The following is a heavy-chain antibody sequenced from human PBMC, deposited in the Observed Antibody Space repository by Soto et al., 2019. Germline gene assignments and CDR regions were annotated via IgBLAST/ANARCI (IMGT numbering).Heavy chain of an antibody. Sequence: GSLRLSCAASGFTFSSYAMSWVRQAPGKGLEWVSAISGSGGSTYYADSVKGRFTISRDNSKNTLYLQMNSLRAEDTAVYYCAKDSYGFHYYYYGMDVWGQGPTVTVSS. CDR3: AKDSYGFHYYYYGMDV. V-gene: IGHV3-23*01. J-gene: IGHJ6*02. CDR2: ISGSGGST. D-gene: IGHD5-18*01. CDR1: GFTFSSYA.